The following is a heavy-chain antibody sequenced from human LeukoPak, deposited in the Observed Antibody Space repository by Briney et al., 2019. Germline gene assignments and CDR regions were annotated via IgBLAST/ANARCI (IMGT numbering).Heavy chain of an antibody. D-gene: IGHD6-19*01. CDR1: GYSISSGYY. J-gene: IGHJ4*02. V-gene: IGHV4-38-2*01. Sequence: SETLSLTCAVSGYSISSGYYWGWIRQPPGKGVEWIGSIYHSGSTYYNPSLKSRVTISVDTSKNQFSLKLSSVTAADTAVYYCARRSIAVAGTPFDYWGQGTLVTVSS. CDR2: IYHSGST. CDR3: ARRSIAVAGTPFDY.